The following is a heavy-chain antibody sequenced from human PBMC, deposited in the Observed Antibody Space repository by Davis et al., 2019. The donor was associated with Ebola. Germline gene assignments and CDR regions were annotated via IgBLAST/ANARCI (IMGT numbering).Heavy chain of an antibody. CDR2: IYPDDSDT. CDR3: ARPDNIGYYFDY. Sequence: GESLKISCKGSGYSITNYWIGWVRQMPGKGLEWMGIIYPDDSDTRYSPSFEGQVTISADKSINTAYLQWGSLKASDTAMYYCARPDNIGYYFDYWGQGTLVTVSS. CDR1: GYSITNYW. V-gene: IGHV5-51*01. D-gene: IGHD6-13*01. J-gene: IGHJ4*02.